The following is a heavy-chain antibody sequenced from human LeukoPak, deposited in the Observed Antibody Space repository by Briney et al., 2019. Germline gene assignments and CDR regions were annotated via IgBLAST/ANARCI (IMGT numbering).Heavy chain of an antibody. CDR2: ISSNGHYI. CDR3: ARSHSGWSSEGLCHYFDY. J-gene: IGHJ4*02. V-gene: IGHV3-21*01. D-gene: IGHD6-19*01. Sequence: GGSLRLSCAASGFTVSSNYMSWVREAPGTGLEWVSSISSNGHYIYYADSVQGRFTISRDNAKNSLSLHMSSLRAEDTAVYYCARSHSGWSSEGLCHYFDYWGQGTLVTVSS. CDR1: GFTVSSNY.